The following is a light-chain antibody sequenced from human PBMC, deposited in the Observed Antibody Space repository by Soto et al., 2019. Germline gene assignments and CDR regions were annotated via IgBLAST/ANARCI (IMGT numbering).Light chain of an antibody. CDR3: QQRSNWSRT. CDR2: DAS. CDR1: QSVSSY. V-gene: IGKV3-11*01. J-gene: IGKJ1*01. Sequence: EILRTQSPPTLSSSPGERATLSCRASQSVSSYLAWYQQKPGQAPRLLIDDASNRATGILARFSGSGSGTDFTLTFSRREPEDFAVYYCQQRSNWSRTFGRGT.